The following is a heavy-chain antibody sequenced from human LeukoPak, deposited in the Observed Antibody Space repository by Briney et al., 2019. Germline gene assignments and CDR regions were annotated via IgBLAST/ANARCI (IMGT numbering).Heavy chain of an antibody. CDR3: ANGSGYYQAFDY. J-gene: IGHJ4*02. D-gene: IGHD3-22*01. CDR1: GGSLSSYY. CDR2: ICYSGST. V-gene: IGHV4-59*01. Sequence: PSETLSLTCTVSGGSLSSYYWSWIRQPPGKGLEWIGYICYSGSTNYNPSLKSRVTISVDTSKNQFSLKLSSVTAADTAVYYCANGSGYYQAFDYWGQGTLVTVSS.